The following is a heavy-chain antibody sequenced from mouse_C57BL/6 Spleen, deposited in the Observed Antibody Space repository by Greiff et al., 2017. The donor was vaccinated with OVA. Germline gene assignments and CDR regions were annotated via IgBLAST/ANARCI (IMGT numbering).Heavy chain of an antibody. CDR2: INPYNGGT. V-gene: IGHV1-19*01. CDR3: ARCGTTVVEYYFDY. J-gene: IGHJ2*01. CDR1: GYTFTDYY. Sequence: EVQLVESGPVLVKPGASVKMSCKASGYTFTDYYMNWVKQSHGKSLEWIGVINPYNGGTSYNQKFKGKATLTVDKSSSTAYMELNSLTSEDSAVYYCARCGTTVVEYYFDYWGQGTTLTVSS. D-gene: IGHD1-1*01.